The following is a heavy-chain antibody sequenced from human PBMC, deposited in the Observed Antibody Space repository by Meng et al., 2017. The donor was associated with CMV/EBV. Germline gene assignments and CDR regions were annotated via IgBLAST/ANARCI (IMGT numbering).Heavy chain of an antibody. V-gene: IGHV3-49*04. CDR2: IRSKAYGGTT. CDR1: GFTFSSYW. J-gene: IGHJ4*02. CDR3: TREKGIAVAGTIDY. Sequence: GGSLRLSCAASGFTFSSYWMSWVRQAPGKGLEWVGFIRSKAYGGTTEYAASVKGRFTISRDDSKSIAYLQMNSLKTEDTAVYYCTREKGIAVAGTIDYWGQGTLVTVSS. D-gene: IGHD6-19*01.